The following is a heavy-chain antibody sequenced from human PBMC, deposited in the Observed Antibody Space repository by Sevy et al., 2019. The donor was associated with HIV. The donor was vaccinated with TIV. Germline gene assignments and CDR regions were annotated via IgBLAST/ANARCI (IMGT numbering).Heavy chain of an antibody. D-gene: IGHD2-2*01. J-gene: IGHJ4*02. Sequence: GGSLRLSCAASGFTFSSYAMSWVRQAPGKGLEWVSAISGSGGSTYYADSVKGRFTISRDNSKNTLDLQMNSLRAEDMAVYYWAKDLYCSSTSCHRGFDYWGQGTLVTVSS. CDR1: GFTFSSYA. V-gene: IGHV3-23*01. CDR2: ISGSGGST. CDR3: AKDLYCSSTSCHRGFDY.